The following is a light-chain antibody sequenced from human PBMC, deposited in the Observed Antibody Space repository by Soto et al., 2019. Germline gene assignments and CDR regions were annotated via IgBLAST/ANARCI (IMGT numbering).Light chain of an antibody. CDR2: DAS. CDR3: QQYNSYHYT. CDR1: QRISSW. Sequence: DIQMTQSPSTLSASVGDRVTITCRASQRISSWLACYQQKPGKAPKLLIYDASSLESRVPSRFSGHGSGTELTLTFICLKPDDFATYSSQQYNSYHYTFGQGTKLEIK. V-gene: IGKV1-5*01. J-gene: IGKJ2*01.